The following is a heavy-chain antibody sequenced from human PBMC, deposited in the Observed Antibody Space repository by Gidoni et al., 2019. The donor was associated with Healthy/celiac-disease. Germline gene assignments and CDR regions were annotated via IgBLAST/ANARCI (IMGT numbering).Heavy chain of an antibody. Sequence: EVQLVESGGGLVQPGGSLRLSCAASGFTLSSYWMSWVRQHPGKGLEWVANIKQDGSEKYYVDSVKGRFTISRDNAKNSLFLQMNSLRVEDTAVYYCARGRGADWGQGTLVTVSS. V-gene: IGHV3-7*01. CDR1: GFTLSSYW. CDR2: IKQDGSEK. J-gene: IGHJ4*02. CDR3: ARGRGAD.